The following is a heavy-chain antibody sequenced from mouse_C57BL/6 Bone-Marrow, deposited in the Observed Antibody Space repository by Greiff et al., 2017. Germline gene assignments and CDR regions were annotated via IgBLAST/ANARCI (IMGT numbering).Heavy chain of an antibody. D-gene: IGHD1-1*01. CDR3: ARGLLRWALDY. V-gene: IGHV2-2*01. J-gene: IGHJ2*01. Sequence: QVQLQQSGPGLVQPSPSLSITCTVSGFSLTSYGVHWVRQSPGKGLEWLGVIWRGGSTDYNAAFISRLSISKDNSKSQVFFKMNSLQADDTAIYYCARGLLRWALDYWGQGTTLTVSS. CDR2: IWRGGST. CDR1: GFSLTSYG.